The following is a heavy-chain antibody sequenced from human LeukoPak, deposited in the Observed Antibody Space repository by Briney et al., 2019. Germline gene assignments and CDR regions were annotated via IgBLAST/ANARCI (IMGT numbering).Heavy chain of an antibody. D-gene: IGHD1-26*01. V-gene: IGHV5-51*01. CDR3: ARRIVGATARFDP. CDR1: GXSFTSYC. Sequence: GESLKISCKGSGXSFTSYCIGWVRQMPGKGLEWMGIIYPGDSDTRYSPSFQGQVTISADKSISTAYLQWSSLKASDTAMYYCARRIVGATARFDPWGQGTLVTVSS. CDR2: IYPGDSDT. J-gene: IGHJ5*02.